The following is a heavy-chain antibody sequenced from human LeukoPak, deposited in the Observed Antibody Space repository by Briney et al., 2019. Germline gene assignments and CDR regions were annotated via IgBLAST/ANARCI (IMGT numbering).Heavy chain of an antibody. J-gene: IGHJ6*01. CDR1: GYTFTSYG. CDR2: ISAYNGNT. CDR3: ARGTYYGSGSYYNLPMVFGMDV. D-gene: IGHD3-10*01. V-gene: IGHV1-18*01. Sequence: GASVKVSCKASGYTFTSYGFSWVRQAPGQGLEWMGWISAYNGNTNYAQKLQGRVTMTTDTSTSTAYMELRSLRSDDAAVYYCARGTYYGSGSYYNLPMVFGMDVWGQGTTVTVSS.